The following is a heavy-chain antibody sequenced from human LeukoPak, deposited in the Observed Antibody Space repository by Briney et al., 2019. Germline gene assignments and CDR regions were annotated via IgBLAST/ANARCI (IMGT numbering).Heavy chain of an antibody. D-gene: IGHD3-10*01. CDR2: VIPIFGTA. V-gene: IGHV1-69*05. CDR1: GGTFSSYA. Sequence: ASVKVSCKASGGTFSSYAISWVRQAPGQGLEWMGRVIPIFGTANYAQKFQGRVTITTDESTSTACMELSSLRSEDTAVYYCARGVGSGSNWFDPWGQGTLVTVSS. CDR3: ARGVGSGSNWFDP. J-gene: IGHJ5*02.